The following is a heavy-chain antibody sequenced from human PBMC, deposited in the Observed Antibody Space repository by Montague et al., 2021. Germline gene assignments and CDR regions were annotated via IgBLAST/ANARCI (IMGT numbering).Heavy chain of an antibody. CDR1: GDSVASNDAT. D-gene: IGHD5-24*01. J-gene: IGHJ5*02. CDR3: ARGWQKRFDP. CDR2: TYYRSKWYN. V-gene: IGHV6-1*01. Sequence: CAISGDSVASNDATWNWNRQSLSRGLEWLGMTYYRSKWYNEYAISVKSRITVNPDTSKNQFSLLLNSVTPEDTAVYYCARGWQKRFDPWGQGTLVTVSS.